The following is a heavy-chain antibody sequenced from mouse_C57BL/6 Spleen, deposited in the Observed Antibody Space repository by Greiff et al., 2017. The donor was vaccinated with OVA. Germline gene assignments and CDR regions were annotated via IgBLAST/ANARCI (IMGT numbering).Heavy chain of an antibody. Sequence: EVQLQQSGPELVKPGASVKIPCKASGYTFTDYNMDWVKQSPGKSLEWIGDINPNNGGTIYNQKFKGKATLTVDKSSSTAYLELRSLTSEDTSVYYCARSVAHAYYAMDYWGQGTSVTVSS. V-gene: IGHV1-18*01. CDR3: ARSVAHAYYAMDY. CDR1: GYTFTDYN. D-gene: IGHD1-3*01. J-gene: IGHJ4*01. CDR2: INPNNGGT.